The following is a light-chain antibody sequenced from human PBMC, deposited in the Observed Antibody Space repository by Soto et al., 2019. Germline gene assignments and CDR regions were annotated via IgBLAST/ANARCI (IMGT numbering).Light chain of an antibody. CDR1: SSDVGGYNY. J-gene: IGLJ1*01. CDR3: SSYADNNNQV. CDR2: EVT. V-gene: IGLV2-8*01. Sequence: QSALAQPPSASGSPGQSITISCTGTSSDVGGYNYVSWYQQHPGKAQKLMIYEVTKRPSGVPDRLSGSKSGNTASLTVSGLQAEDEADYYCSSYADNNNQVFGTGTKVTVL.